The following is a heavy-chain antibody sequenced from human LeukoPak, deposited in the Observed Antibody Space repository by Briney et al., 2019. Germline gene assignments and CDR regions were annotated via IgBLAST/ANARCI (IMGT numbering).Heavy chain of an antibody. CDR2: IYYSGST. D-gene: IGHD3-22*01. J-gene: IGHJ4*02. CDR1: GGSVSSYY. Sequence: SETLSLTCTVSGGSVSSYYWSWIRQPPGKGLEWIGYIYYSGSTNYNPSLKSRVTISVDTSKNQFSLKLSSVTAADTAVYYCAGASYDSSGVHWGQGTLVTVSS. V-gene: IGHV4-59*02. CDR3: AGASYDSSGVH.